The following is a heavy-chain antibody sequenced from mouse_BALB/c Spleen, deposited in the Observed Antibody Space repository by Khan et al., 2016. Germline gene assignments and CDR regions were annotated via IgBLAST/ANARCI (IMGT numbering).Heavy chain of an antibody. CDR3: ARARYGISRSFDY. Sequence: QVQLKESGPGLVAPSQNLSITCTVSGFSLTSYGVHWVRQPPGKGLEWLGVIWSGGSTNYNLALMSRLSISKDNSKSQVFLKLNSLQTVDTALYYCARARYGISRSFDYWGQGTTLTVSS. V-gene: IGHV2-9*02. CDR2: IWSGGST. D-gene: IGHD1-1*01. CDR1: GFSLTSYG. J-gene: IGHJ2*01.